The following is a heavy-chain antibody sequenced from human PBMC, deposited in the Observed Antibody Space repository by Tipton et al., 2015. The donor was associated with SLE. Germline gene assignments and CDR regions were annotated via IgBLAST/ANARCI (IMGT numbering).Heavy chain of an antibody. D-gene: IGHD1-26*01. V-gene: IGHV4-61*01. J-gene: IGHJ4*02. CDR3: ARDKSGSYRPLFDY. CDR1: GGSISSSSYY. CDR2: IYYSGST. Sequence: TLSLTCTVSGGSISSSSYYWSWIRQPPGKGLEWIGYIYYSGSTNYNPSLKSRVTISVDTSKNQFSLKLSSVTAADTAVYYCARDKSGSYRPLFDYWGQGTLVTVSS.